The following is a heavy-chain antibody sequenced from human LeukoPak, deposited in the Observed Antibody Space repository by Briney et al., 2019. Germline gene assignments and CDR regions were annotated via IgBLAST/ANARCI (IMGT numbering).Heavy chain of an antibody. J-gene: IGHJ3*02. CDR1: GFRFDDFA. Sequence: GGSLRLSCAASGFRFDDFAMHWVRQSPGKGLEWVSLVSADGAKSYYAESVRGRFTISRDNSKNSLYLQMNNLRTEDTALYYCAKDRVLAYQDTADSFDMCGQGTVVTVSS. CDR2: VSADGAKS. D-gene: IGHD2-21*01. V-gene: IGHV3-43*02. CDR3: AKDRVLAYQDTADSFDM.